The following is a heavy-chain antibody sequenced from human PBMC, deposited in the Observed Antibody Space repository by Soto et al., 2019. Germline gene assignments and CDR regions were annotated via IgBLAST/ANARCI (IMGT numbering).Heavy chain of an antibody. J-gene: IGHJ3*01. CDR3: AKSRGSVSYFNPSDAFGF. CDR1: GFTFSSYA. D-gene: IGHD3-10*01. V-gene: IGHV3-23*01. CDR2: ISGSGGGT. Sequence: EVQLLDSGGGLVQPGGSLRLSCAASGFTFSSYAMSWVRQAPGKGLEWVSSISGSGGGTYYADSVKGRFTFSRDNSKNARSLQMNSLGAEDRGVYYCAKSRGSVSYFNPSDAFGFWGQGTMVTVSS.